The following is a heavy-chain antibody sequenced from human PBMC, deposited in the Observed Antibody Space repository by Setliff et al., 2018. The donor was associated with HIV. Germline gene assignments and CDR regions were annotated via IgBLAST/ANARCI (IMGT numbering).Heavy chain of an antibody. CDR2: IFGSGVT. CDR3: ARDNHGFPVD. D-gene: IGHD5-12*01. J-gene: IGHJ4*02. V-gene: IGHV4-4*07. Sequence: PSETLSLTCNVSGGAIINYDWTWVRQPAGKGLEWIGRIFGSGVTNYNTSLESRLTMSLDTSRNHLSLRLRSVTAADTAIYYCARDNHGFPVDWGQGTLVTV. CDR1: GGAIINYD.